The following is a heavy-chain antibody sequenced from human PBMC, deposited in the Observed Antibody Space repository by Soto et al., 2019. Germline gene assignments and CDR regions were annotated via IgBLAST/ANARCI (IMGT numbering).Heavy chain of an antibody. J-gene: IGHJ4*01. V-gene: IGHV4-31*02. D-gene: IGHD1-26*01. Sequence: HPGKGLEWIGYIYYSGSTYYNPSLKSRVTISVDTSKNQFSLKLSSVTAADTAVYYCAGIYSGSPGGTLRYWGHGTLVTVSS. CDR3: AGIYSGSPGGTLRY. CDR2: IYYSGST.